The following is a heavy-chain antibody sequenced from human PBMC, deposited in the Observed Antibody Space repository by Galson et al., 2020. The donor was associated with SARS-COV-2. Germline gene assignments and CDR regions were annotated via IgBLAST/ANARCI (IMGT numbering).Heavy chain of an antibody. CDR2: VNSGETII. CDR1: GFTFSTYA. D-gene: IGHD2-8*01. CDR3: ARVLIGYYYYMDA. Sequence: GESLKISCAASGFTFSTYAFNWVRQAPGKGLEWVAYVNSGETIIYYADSVKGRFTISRDNAKNSLYLKRNSLRAEDTAIYYCARVLIGYYYYMDAWGKGTTVTVSS. V-gene: IGHV3-48*04. J-gene: IGHJ6*03.